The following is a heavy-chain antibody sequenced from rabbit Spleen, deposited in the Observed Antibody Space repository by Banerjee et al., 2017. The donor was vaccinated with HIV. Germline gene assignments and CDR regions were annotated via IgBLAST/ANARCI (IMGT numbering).Heavy chain of an antibody. CDR2: INIVTGKS. V-gene: IGHV1S45*01. CDR1: GFDFSTYG. Sequence: QEQLMESGGGLVQPGGSLKLSCKASGFDFSTYGVSWVRQAPGKGLEWIACINIVTGKSVYANWAEGRFIMSRTSSTTVTLQMTSLTAADTATYFCARDLVAVIGWNFNLWGPGTLVTVS. D-gene: IGHD1-1*01. J-gene: IGHJ4*01. CDR3: ARDLVAVIGWNFNL.